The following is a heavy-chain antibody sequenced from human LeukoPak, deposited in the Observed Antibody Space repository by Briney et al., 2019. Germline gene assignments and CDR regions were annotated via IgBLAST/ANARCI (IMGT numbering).Heavy chain of an antibody. D-gene: IGHD3-22*01. J-gene: IGHJ4*02. CDR2: NYYSGST. CDR3: ARVGSSGYYDY. Sequence: SETLSLTCTVSGGSISSSSYYWGWIRQPPGKGLEGIGSNYYSGSTYYNPSLKSRVTISVDTSKIQFSLKLSSVTAADTAVYFCARVGSSGYYDYWGQGTLVTVSS. CDR1: GGSISSSSYY. V-gene: IGHV4-39*07.